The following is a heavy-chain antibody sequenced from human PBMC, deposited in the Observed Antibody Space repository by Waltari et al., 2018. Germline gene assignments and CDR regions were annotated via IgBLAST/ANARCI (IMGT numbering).Heavy chain of an antibody. D-gene: IGHD1-7*01. CDR2: IYYSGGT. CDR3: ARGNSAMVGMDV. V-gene: IGHV4-39*07. J-gene: IGHJ6*02. Sequence: QLQLQESGPGLVKPSETLSLTCTVSGGSISSSSYYWGWIRQPPGKGLEWIGSIYYSGGTSYNPSLKVLVTISVDPSKNQFSLKLSSVTAADTAVYYCARGNSAMVGMDVWGQGTTVTVSS. CDR1: GGSISSSSYY.